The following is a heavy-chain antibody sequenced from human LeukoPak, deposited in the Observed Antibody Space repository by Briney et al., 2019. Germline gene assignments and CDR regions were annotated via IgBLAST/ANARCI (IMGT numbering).Heavy chain of an antibody. Sequence: GGSLRLSCAASGFTFSSYEMNWVRRAPGKGLEWVSYISSSGSTIYYADSVKGRFTISRDNAKNSLYLQMNSLRAEDTAVYYCASRHERFGELLGYWYFDLWGRGTLVTVSS. V-gene: IGHV3-48*03. J-gene: IGHJ2*01. D-gene: IGHD3-10*01. CDR2: ISSSGSTI. CDR1: GFTFSSYE. CDR3: ASRHERFGELLGYWYFDL.